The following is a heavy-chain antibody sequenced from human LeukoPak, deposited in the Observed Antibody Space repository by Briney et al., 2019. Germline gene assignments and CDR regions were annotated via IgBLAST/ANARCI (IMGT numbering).Heavy chain of an antibody. J-gene: IGHJ4*02. D-gene: IGHD6-19*01. CDR3: VKNDGWFHLAQ. CDR1: GFYFRDHW. Sequence: GGSLRLSCAASGFYFRDHWMDWVRQAPGKGLEWVGHIKTDGSETYYLDSLKGRISISRDNTNNALYLQMNSLRVEDTAVYYCVKNDGWFHLAQWGQGTLVTVSS. CDR2: IKTDGSET. V-gene: IGHV3-7*03.